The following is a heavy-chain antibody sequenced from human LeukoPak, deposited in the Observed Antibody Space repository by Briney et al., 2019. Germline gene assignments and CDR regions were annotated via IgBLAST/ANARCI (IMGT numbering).Heavy chain of an antibody. CDR3: ARHSALTTFTFDY. V-gene: IGHV4-39*01. CDR2: IYYSGSS. CDR1: GGSIYSSNYF. D-gene: IGHD2/OR15-2a*01. Sequence: SETLSLTCTVSGGSIYSSNYFWGWVRQPPGKGLEWIGSIYYSGSSYYSPSLRSRVTISVDTSKNQFSLKLSSVTAADTAVYYCARHSALTTFTFDYWGQGTLVTVSS. J-gene: IGHJ4*02.